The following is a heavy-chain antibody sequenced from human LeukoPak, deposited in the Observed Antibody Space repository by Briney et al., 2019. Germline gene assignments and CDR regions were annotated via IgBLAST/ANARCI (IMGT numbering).Heavy chain of an antibody. Sequence: GESLKISCKGSGHSFTNYWIGWVRQMPGKGLEWMGIIYPDDSDTKYSPSFQGQVTISADKSISTAYLQWSSLKASDTAMYYCARHLMVYASMDVWGQGTTVTVSS. J-gene: IGHJ6*02. CDR1: GHSFTNYW. V-gene: IGHV5-51*01. D-gene: IGHD2-8*01. CDR2: IYPDDSDT. CDR3: ARHLMVYASMDV.